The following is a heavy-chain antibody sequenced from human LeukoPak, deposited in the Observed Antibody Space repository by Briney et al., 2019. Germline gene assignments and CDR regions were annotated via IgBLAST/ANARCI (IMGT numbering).Heavy chain of an antibody. V-gene: IGHV3-21*01. CDR2: ISRSSSDI. CDR1: GFTFSSYW. J-gene: IGHJ4*02. D-gene: IGHD3-9*01. Sequence: GGSLRLSCAASGFTFSSYWMNWVRQAPGKGLEWVSSISRSSSDIYYADSVKGRFTISRDNAKNSLYLQMNSLRAEDTAVYYCAIGRFTDIGYWGQGTLVTVSS. CDR3: AIGRFTDIGY.